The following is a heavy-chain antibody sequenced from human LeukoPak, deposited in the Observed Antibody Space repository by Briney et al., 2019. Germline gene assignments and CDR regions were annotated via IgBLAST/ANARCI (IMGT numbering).Heavy chain of an antibody. V-gene: IGHV4-61*01. CDR3: ARRQQNWAFDS. J-gene: IGHJ4*02. Sequence: PSETLSLTCTVSSGSISTGTYSWSWIRQPPGRGLEWIGRIDSSGNTNYNPSLTSRVSISLDMSKTQFSLKLSSVTAADTAVYYCARRQQNWAFDSWGQGTLVTVSS. D-gene: IGHD7-27*01. CDR2: IDSSGNT. CDR1: SGSISTGTYS.